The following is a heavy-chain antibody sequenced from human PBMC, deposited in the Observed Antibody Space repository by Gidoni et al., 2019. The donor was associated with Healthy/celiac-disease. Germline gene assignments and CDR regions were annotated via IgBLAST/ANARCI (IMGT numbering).Heavy chain of an antibody. Sequence: QVQLQQCGAGLLKPSETLSLTCAVYGGSFSGYYWSWIPQPPGKGLEWIGEINHSGSTNYNPSLKSRVTISVDTSKNQFSLKLSSVTAADTAVYYCARARHRIAVAGAPNYDYWGQGTLVTVSS. V-gene: IGHV4-34*01. D-gene: IGHD6-19*01. CDR1: GGSFSGYY. CDR3: ARARHRIAVAGAPNYDY. J-gene: IGHJ4*02. CDR2: INHSGST.